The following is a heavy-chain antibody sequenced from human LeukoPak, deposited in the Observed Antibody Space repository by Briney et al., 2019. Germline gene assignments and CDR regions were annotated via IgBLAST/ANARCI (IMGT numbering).Heavy chain of an antibody. CDR3: ARVTVTGAHFDY. J-gene: IGHJ4*02. D-gene: IGHD1-20*01. CDR1: GFTFRNYD. Sequence: GGSLRLSCAASGFTFRNYDISWVRQAPGKGLEWVSGIGVSGTHTYYADSVKGRFTISRDNSRNTLYLQMNSLRAEDTAVYYCARVTVTGAHFDYWGQGTLVTVSS. CDR2: IGVSGTHT. V-gene: IGHV3-23*01.